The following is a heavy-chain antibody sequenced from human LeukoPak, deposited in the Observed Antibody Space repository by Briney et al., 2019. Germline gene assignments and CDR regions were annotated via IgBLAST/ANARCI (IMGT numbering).Heavy chain of an antibody. Sequence: PSETLSLTCTVSGYSISSGYYWGWIRQPPGKGLEWIGEINHSGSTNYNPSLKSRVTISVDTSKNQFSLKLSSVTAADTAVYYCARRSSGYKHWFDPWGQGTLVTVSS. CDR3: ARRSSGYKHWFDP. J-gene: IGHJ5*02. V-gene: IGHV4-38-2*02. CDR2: INHSGST. CDR1: GYSISSGYY. D-gene: IGHD1-14*01.